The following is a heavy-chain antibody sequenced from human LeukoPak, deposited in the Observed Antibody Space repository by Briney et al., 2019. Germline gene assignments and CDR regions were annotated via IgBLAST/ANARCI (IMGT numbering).Heavy chain of an antibody. CDR1: GGSISSYY. CDR3: ARAPLYCSSTSCDTARDAFDI. CDR2: IYYSGST. V-gene: IGHV4-59*01. J-gene: IGHJ3*02. D-gene: IGHD2-2*02. Sequence: SETLSLTCTVSGGSISSYYWSWIRQPPGKGLEWIGYIYYSGSTNYNPSLKSRVTISVDTSKNQFSLKLSSVTAADTAVYYCARAPLYCSSTSCDTARDAFDIWGQGTMVTVSS.